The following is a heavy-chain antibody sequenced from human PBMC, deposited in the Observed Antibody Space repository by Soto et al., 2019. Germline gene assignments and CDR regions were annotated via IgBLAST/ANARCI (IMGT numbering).Heavy chain of an antibody. CDR3: ARDQWLKVPAVVGDKFDS. CDR2: INSYNGDT. Sequence: QVQLVQSGGEEKKPGASVKVSCKASGYDFIGHGISWVRQARGQGLEWMGWINSYNGDTKYARKYQDRITLTKDKSTRTVYMELTSLRSAATAVYYCARDQWLKVPAVVGDKFDSWGQGTLVTVSS. J-gene: IGHJ5*01. D-gene: IGHD6-19*01. V-gene: IGHV1-18*04. CDR1: GYDFIGHG.